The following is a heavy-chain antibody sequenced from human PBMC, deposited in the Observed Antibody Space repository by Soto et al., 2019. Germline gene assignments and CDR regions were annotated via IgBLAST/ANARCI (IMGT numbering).Heavy chain of an antibody. V-gene: IGHV1-69*02. D-gene: IGHD6-13*01. CDR3: ARSFKIAAAGTDWFDP. CDR1: CYTFPSYT. J-gene: IGHJ5*02. CDR2: IIPILGIA. Sequence: GASVQGSCKASCYTFPSYTSSWVRQAPGQGLEWMGRIIPILGIANYAQKFQGRVTITADKSTSTAYMELSSLRSEDTAVYYCARSFKIAAAGTDWFDPWGQGTLVTAPQ.